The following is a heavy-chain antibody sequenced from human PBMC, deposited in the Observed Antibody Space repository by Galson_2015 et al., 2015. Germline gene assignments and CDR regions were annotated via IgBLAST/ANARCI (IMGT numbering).Heavy chain of an antibody. CDR3: AKREGWKAEEL. Sequence: SLRLSCAASGFTFSDYYMSWIRQAPGKGLEWVSYISSSGSTIYYADSVKGRFTISRDNAKNSLYPQMNSLRAEDTAVYYCAKREGWKAEELWGQGTLVTVSS. J-gene: IGHJ4*02. D-gene: IGHD1-1*01. CDR1: GFTFSDYY. V-gene: IGHV3-11*01. CDR2: ISSSGSTI.